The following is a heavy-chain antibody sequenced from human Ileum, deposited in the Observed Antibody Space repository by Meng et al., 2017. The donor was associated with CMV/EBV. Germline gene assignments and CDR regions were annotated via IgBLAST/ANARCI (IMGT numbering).Heavy chain of an antibody. D-gene: IGHD3-10*01. V-gene: IGHV4-59*12. CDR1: GGSISDYY. CDR2: VYYSGSS. Sequence: SETLSLTCTVSGGSISDYYWSWIRQPPGKGLEWIGYVYYSGSSNYDPSLRSRVTISLDTSKNQFSLKLSSVTAADTAVYYCARYRWFGELLSRRDYYFDYWGQGTLVTVSS. CDR3: ARYRWFGELLSRRDYYFDY. J-gene: IGHJ4*02.